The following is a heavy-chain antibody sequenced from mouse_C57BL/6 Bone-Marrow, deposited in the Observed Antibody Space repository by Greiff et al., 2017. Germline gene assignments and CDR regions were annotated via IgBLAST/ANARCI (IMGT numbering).Heavy chain of an antibody. CDR3: AKYYDYDWYFDV. CDR1: GYTFTNYW. V-gene: IGHV1-63*01. CDR2: IYPGGGYT. Sequence: VQLQQSGAELVRPGTSVKMSCKASGYTFTNYWIGWAKQRPGHGLEWIGDIYPGGGYTNYNEKFKGKATLTADKSSSTAYMQFRSLTSEDSAIYYCAKYYDYDWYFDVWGTGTTVTVSS. J-gene: IGHJ1*03. D-gene: IGHD2-4*01.